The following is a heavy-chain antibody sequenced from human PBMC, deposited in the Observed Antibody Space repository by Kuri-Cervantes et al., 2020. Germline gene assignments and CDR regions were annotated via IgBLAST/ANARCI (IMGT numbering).Heavy chain of an antibody. J-gene: IGHJ4*02. CDR2: ISGSGGST. CDR3: AKELRYSSSSYFDY. CDR1: GFTFSSYS. Sequence: LSLTCAASGFTFSSYSMNWVRQAPGKGLEWVSAISGSGGSTYYADSVKGRFTISRDNSKNTLYLQMNSLRAEDTAVYYCAKELRYSSSSYFDYWGQGTLVTVSS. D-gene: IGHD6-6*01. V-gene: IGHV3-23*01.